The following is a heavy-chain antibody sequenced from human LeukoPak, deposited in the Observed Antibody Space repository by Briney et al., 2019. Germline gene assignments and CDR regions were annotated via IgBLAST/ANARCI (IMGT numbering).Heavy chain of an antibody. CDR1: GDFISRYY. CDR2: VYDRGGT. V-gene: IGHV4-59*01. Sequence: PSETLSLTCTVSGDFISRYYWSWIRQSPGKGLEWIGYVYDRGGTNYNPSLKSRAIISADTSKNQFSLKVTSVTAADTAVYYCARATLLGMDVWGQGTTVTVSS. CDR3: ARATLLGMDV. J-gene: IGHJ6*02.